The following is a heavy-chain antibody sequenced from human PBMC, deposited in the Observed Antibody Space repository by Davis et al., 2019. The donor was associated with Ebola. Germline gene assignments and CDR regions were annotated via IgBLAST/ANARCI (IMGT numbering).Heavy chain of an antibody. V-gene: IGHV3-66*01. CDR2: IYSGGST. CDR1: GFTVSSTY. D-gene: IGHD6-13*01. CDR3: TIATSSSWYVR. J-gene: IGHJ4*02. Sequence: GGSLRLSCAASGFTVSSTYMSWVRQAPGKGLEWVAVIYSGGSTYYADSVKGRFTISRDNSKNMLYVQMNSLRAEDTAVYYCTIATSSSWYVRWGQGTLVTVSS.